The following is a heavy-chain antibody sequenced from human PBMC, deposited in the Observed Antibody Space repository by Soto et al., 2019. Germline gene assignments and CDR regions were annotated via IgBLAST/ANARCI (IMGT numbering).Heavy chain of an antibody. J-gene: IGHJ4*02. CDR3: PRVTHYVGHSRGFDF. CDR2: MINKPNRYTT. Sequence: GGSVGLDSAAFGVTLSDQEMDGVRQAQGKGLEWVGRMINKPNRYTTGYAASVKDRSTISRDDSKNSLYLQMNSLKTDDTAVYSCPRVTHYVGHSRGFDFWGQGTLVTVSS. V-gene: IGHV3-72*01. D-gene: IGHD4-17*01. CDR1: GVTLSDQE.